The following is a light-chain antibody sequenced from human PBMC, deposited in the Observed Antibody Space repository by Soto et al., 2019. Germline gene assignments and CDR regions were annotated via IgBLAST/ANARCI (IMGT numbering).Light chain of an antibody. CDR3: SSYRASSTPVV. J-gene: IGLJ2*01. CDR2: TNN. CDR1: SSNIGSNT. Sequence: QSVVTQPPSASGTPGQRVTISCSGSSSNIGSNTVNWYKQLPGTAPKLLIYTNNQRPSGVPDRFSGSKSGTSASLAISGLQSEDEADYYCSSYRASSTPVVFGGGTKLTVL. V-gene: IGLV1-44*01.